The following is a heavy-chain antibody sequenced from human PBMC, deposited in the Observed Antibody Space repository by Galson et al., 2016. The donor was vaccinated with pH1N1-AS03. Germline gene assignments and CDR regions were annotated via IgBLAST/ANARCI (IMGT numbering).Heavy chain of an antibody. CDR1: GFSFSTYW. CDR3: GRELWGGCEY. J-gene: IGHJ4*02. D-gene: IGHD3-3*01. Sequence: SLRLSCAASGFSFSTYWMSWVRQAPGKGPEWVANMHPDGSEKYYGDSVKGRFTISRDNAKNSLDLQMNSLRAEDTAVYYCGRELWGGCEYWGQGILVSVSP. V-gene: IGHV3-7*03. CDR2: MHPDGSEK.